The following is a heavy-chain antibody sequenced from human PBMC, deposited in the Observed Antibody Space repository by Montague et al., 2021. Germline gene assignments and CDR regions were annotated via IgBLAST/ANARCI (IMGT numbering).Heavy chain of an antibody. J-gene: IGHJ4*02. CDR1: GGSISSFY. Sequence: SETLSLTCTVSGGSISSFYWSWIRQPPEKGLELIAYIYYSGSAGGTTNYNPSLKSRVTISVDSSKNQLSPQLTSVTTADAAVYYCAGGRGNGYVSFDSWGQGTLISVSA. D-gene: IGHD5-18*01. CDR3: AGGRGNGYVSFDS. V-gene: IGHV4-59*13. CDR2: IYYSGSAGGTT.